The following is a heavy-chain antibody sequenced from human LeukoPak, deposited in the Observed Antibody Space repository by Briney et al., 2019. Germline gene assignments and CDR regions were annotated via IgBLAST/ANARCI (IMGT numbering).Heavy chain of an antibody. CDR1: GYTFTSYA. V-gene: IGHV1-3*01. Sequence: GASVKVSCKASGYTFTSYAMHWVRQAPGRRLEWMGWINAGNGNTKYSQKFQGRVTITRDTSADTAYMELSSLRSEDTAVYYCARLKYCTNGVCYAGFDYWGQGTLVTVSS. CDR2: INAGNGNT. J-gene: IGHJ4*02. D-gene: IGHD2-8*01. CDR3: ARLKYCTNGVCYAGFDY.